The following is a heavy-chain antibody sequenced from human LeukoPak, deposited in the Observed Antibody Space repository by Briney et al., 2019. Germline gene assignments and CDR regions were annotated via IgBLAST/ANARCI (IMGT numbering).Heavy chain of an antibody. CDR3: ARAEWDLPEAYFDH. Sequence: PSETLSLTCTVSGGSIISSNDYWGWIRQPPGKGLEWIGSVYYSGGTYNNPSLKSRVTISVDTSKNQFSLKLSSVTAADTALYYCARAEWDLPEAYFDHLGQGTLVTVSS. J-gene: IGHJ4*02. CDR1: GGSIISSNDY. V-gene: IGHV4-39*07. D-gene: IGHD1-26*01. CDR2: VYYSGGT.